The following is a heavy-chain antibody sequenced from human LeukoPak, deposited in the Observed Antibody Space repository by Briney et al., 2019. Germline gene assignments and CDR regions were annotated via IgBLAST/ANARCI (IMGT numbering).Heavy chain of an antibody. V-gene: IGHV3-7*01. CDR2: INKDGSEE. CDR1: GFTFRSYW. D-gene: IGHD1-1*01. J-gene: IGHJ6*02. CDR3: ATYDNWVAGDV. Sequence: GGSLRLSCAASGFTFRSYWMSWVRQDPGKGPEWVASINKDGSEEYYADSVKGRFTVSRDNAKNSLFLQMNNLRVEDTAIYYCATYDNWVAGDVWGQGTTVSVSS.